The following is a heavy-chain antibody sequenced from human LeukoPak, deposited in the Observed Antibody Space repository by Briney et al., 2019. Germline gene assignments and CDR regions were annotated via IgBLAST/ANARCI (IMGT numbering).Heavy chain of an antibody. CDR3: TRARQQMATSYFDY. CDR2: ISNTERTI. Sequence: GGSLRLSCAASGFTFSSYEMNWVRQAPGKGLEWVSYISNTERTIYYADSVRGRFTISRDNAKNSLYLQMSSLRAEDTAVYYCTRARQQMATSYFDYWGQGTLVTVSS. V-gene: IGHV3-48*03. D-gene: IGHD5-12*01. J-gene: IGHJ4*02. CDR1: GFTFSSYE.